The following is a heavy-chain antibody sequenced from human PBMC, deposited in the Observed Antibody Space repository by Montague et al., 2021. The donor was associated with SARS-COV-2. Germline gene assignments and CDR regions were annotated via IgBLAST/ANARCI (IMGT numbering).Heavy chain of an antibody. CDR2: MFRGGAT. CDR1: GLTVRTNY. Sequence: SLRLSCAAAGLTVRTNYMSWVRQAPGKRLEWVSLMFRGGATYYADSVKGRFILSRDDSKNTLYLQMNSLRDEDTAVYHCAREAGGDRGVLGPLLYHGMDVWGQGTTVIVSS. D-gene: IGHD3-10*01. CDR3: AREAGGDRGVLGPLLYHGMDV. J-gene: IGHJ6*02. V-gene: IGHV3-66*02.